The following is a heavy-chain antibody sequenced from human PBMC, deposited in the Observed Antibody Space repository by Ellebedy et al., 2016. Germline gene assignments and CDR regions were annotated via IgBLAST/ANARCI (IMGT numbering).Heavy chain of an antibody. CDR2: INSDGSST. CDR1: GFTFSSYW. V-gene: IGHV3-74*01. J-gene: IGHJ4*02. D-gene: IGHD2-15*01. Sequence: GESLKISCAASGFTFSSYWMHWVRQAPGKGLVWVSRINSDGSSTSYADYVKGRFTISRDNAKNTLYLQMNSLRAEDTAVYYCARLYSGRSWTDFDYWGQGTLVTVSS. CDR3: ARLYSGRSWTDFDY.